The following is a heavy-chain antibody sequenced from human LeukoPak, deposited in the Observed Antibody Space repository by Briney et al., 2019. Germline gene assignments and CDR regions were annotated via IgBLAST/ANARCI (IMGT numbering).Heavy chain of an antibody. CDR3: ARVGGYSGYDSAYYYGMDV. Sequence: PGGSLRLSCAASGFTFSSYSRNWLRQAPGKGLEWGFSISSSSSYFYYAVSVRVRFTTSRDNAKNSLYLHMTSVRAEDTAVYFCARVGGYSGYDSAYYYGMDVWGKGTTVTVSS. J-gene: IGHJ6*04. D-gene: IGHD5-12*01. CDR2: ISSSSSYF. CDR1: GFTFSSYS. V-gene: IGHV3-21*01.